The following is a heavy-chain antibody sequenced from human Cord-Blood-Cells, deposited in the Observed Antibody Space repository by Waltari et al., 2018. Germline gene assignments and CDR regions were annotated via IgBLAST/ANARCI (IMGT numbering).Heavy chain of an antibody. CDR3: ARDPESYGYFDY. CDR1: GFTFSSYA. V-gene: IGHV3-30-3*01. Sequence: QVQLVESGGGVVQPGWSLRLSCAASGFTFSSYAMHWVRQAPGKGLEWVAVISYDGSNKYYADSVKGRFTISRDNSKNTLYLQMNSLRAEDTAVYYCARDPESYGYFDYWGQGTLVTVSS. D-gene: IGHD5-18*01. J-gene: IGHJ4*02. CDR2: ISYDGSNK.